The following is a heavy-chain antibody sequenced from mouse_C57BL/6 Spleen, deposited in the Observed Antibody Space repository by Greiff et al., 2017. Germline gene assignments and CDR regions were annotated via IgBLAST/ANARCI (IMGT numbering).Heavy chain of an antibody. CDR3: ALYDYDGA. J-gene: IGHJ2*01. Sequence: VQLQQSGAELVKPGASVKLSCTASGFNFKDYYMNWVKQRTEQGLEWIGRIDPEDGETKSAPKFQGKATITADTSSNTTYLPLNSLTSEDTAVAYCALYDYDGAWGQGTTLKVSS. V-gene: IGHV14-2*01. D-gene: IGHD2-4*01. CDR2: IDPEDGET. CDR1: GFNFKDYY.